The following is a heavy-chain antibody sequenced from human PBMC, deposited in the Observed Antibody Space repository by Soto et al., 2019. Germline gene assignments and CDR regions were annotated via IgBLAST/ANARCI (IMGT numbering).Heavy chain of an antibody. D-gene: IGHD1-7*01. V-gene: IGHV3-23*01. J-gene: IGHJ6*02. CDR3: AKDITQVGYNWNCYYYYGMDV. CDR2: ISGSGGST. Sequence: GGSLRLSCAASGFTFSSYAMSWVRQAPGKGLEWVSAISGSGGSTYYADSVKGRFTISRDNSKNTLYLQMNSLRAEDTAVYYCAKDITQVGYNWNCYYYYGMDVWGQGTTVTVSS. CDR1: GFTFSSYA.